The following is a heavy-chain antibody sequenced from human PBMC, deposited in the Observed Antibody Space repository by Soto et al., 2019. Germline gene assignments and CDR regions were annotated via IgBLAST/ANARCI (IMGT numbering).Heavy chain of an antibody. V-gene: IGHV3-49*03. CDR1: GFTFGDYA. CDR3: TRDSFPQTSYYYGSGSFRGGIFDY. J-gene: IGHJ4*02. Sequence: GGSLRLSCTASGFTFGDYAMSWFRQAPGKGLEWVGFIRSKAYGGTTEYAASVKGRFTISRDDSKSIAYLQMNSLKTEDTAVYYCTRDSFPQTSYYYGSGSFRGGIFDYWGQGTLVTVSS. D-gene: IGHD3-10*01. CDR2: IRSKAYGGTT.